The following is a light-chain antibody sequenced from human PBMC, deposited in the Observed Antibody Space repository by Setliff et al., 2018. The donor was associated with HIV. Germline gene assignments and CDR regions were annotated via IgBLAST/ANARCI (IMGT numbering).Light chain of an antibody. CDR3: GAWDSGLSVMV. J-gene: IGLJ2*01. V-gene: IGLV1-51*01. CDR2: EDN. Sequence: QSVLTQPPSVSAAPGQKVAISCSGSRSNVGSNSVSWYRQVPGTGPKLLIYEDNKRPSGIPDRFSASKSGTSATLDITGPPTGDEADYFCGAWDSGLSVMVFGGGTKVTV. CDR1: RSNVGSNS.